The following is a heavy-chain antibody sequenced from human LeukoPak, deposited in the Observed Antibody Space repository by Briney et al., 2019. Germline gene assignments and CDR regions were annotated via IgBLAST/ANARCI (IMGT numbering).Heavy chain of an antibody. V-gene: IGHV3-33*06. CDR2: IWYDGSNK. CDR3: AKDAAGSSSWANY. J-gene: IGHJ4*02. Sequence: GGSLRLSCAASGFTFSSFGMHWVRQAPGKGLEWVAVIWYDGSNKYYADSVKGRFTISRDNSKNTLSLQMNSLRAEDTAVYYCAKDAAGSSSWANYWGQGVLVTVSS. D-gene: IGHD6-13*01. CDR1: GFTFSSFG.